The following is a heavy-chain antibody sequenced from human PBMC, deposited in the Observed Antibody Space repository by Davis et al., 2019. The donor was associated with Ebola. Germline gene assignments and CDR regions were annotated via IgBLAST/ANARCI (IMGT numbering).Heavy chain of an antibody. Sequence: GSLRLSCTVSGGSISSCSYYWVWNRQPPGKGLEWIGSIYYSGSTYYNPSLKSRVTISVDTSKNPFSLKLSPVTAADTAVYYCARVDIVTTNWFDPRGQGTLVTVSA. CDR3: ARVDIVTTNWFDP. V-gene: IGHV4-39*01. CDR2: IYYSGST. J-gene: IGHJ5*02. D-gene: IGHD4-11*01. CDR1: GGSISSCSYY.